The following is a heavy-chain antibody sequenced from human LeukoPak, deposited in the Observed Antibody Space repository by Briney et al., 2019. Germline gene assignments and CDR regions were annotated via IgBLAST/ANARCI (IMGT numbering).Heavy chain of an antibody. CDR3: ASWDIAAAGRNNWFDP. CDR1: GGSISSYY. V-gene: IGHV4-59*01. J-gene: IGHJ5*02. Sequence: SETLSLTCTVSGGSISSYYWSWIRQPPGKGLEWIGYIYYSGSTNYNPSLKSRVTISVDTSKNQFSLKLSSVTAADTAVYYCASWDIAAAGRNNWFDPWGQGTLVTVSS. D-gene: IGHD6-13*01. CDR2: IYYSGST.